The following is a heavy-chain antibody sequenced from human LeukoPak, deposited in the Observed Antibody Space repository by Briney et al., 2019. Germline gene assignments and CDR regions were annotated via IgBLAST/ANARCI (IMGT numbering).Heavy chain of an antibody. CDR1: GYSISSGYY. CDR3: ARRDLSGWYYFDY. V-gene: IGHV4-38-2*01. D-gene: IGHD6-19*01. Sequence: SETLSLTCAVSGYSISSGYYWGWIRQPPGKGLEWIGSIYHSGSTYYNPSLESRVTISVDTSKNQFSLKLSSVTAADTAVYYCARRDLSGWYYFDYWGQGTLVTVSS. J-gene: IGHJ4*02. CDR2: IYHSGST.